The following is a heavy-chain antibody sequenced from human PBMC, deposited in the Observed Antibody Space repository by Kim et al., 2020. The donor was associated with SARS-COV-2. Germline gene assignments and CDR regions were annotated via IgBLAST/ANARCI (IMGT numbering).Heavy chain of an antibody. J-gene: IGHJ6*02. D-gene: IGHD4-17*01. V-gene: IGHV1-24*01. Sequence: AQKFQGRVTMTEDTSTDTAYMELSSLRSEDTAVYYCVRVTTSYYYYGMDVWGQGTTVTVSS. CDR3: VRVTTSYYYYGMDV.